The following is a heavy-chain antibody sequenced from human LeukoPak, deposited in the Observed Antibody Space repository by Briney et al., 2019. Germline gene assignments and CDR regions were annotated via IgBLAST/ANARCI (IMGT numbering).Heavy chain of an antibody. CDR1: GGSISSSGYY. CDR3: ARFSSSSSYSDY. CDR2: IYYSGST. Sequence: PSETLSLTCTVSGGSISSSGYYWGWIRQPPGKGLEWIGSIYYSGSTYYNPSLKSRVTISVDTSKNQFSLKLSSVTAADTAVYYCARFSSSSSYSDYWGQGTLVTVSS. V-gene: IGHV4-39*01. D-gene: IGHD6-13*01. J-gene: IGHJ4*02.